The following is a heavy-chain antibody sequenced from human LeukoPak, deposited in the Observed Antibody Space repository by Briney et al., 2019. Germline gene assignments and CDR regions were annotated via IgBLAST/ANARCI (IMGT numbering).Heavy chain of an antibody. Sequence: GGSLKISCKGSGSPFTTYWIGWVRKLHGKGLELMGIIYPGDSDTRYSPSFQGQVTISADKSISTAYLQWSSLKASDTAMYYCARRSGGFDYWGQGTLVTVSS. CDR2: IYPGDSDT. V-gene: IGHV5-51*01. D-gene: IGHD3-16*01. J-gene: IGHJ4*02. CDR3: ARRSGGFDY. CDR1: GSPFTTYW.